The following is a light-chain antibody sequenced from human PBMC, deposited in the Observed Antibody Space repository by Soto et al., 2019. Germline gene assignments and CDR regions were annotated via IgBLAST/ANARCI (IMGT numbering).Light chain of an antibody. V-gene: IGKV1-5*03. CDR2: VAS. J-gene: IGKJ1*01. CDR3: QQYKLYPWT. Sequence: DIQMTQSPSTLSASVGDRVTSTCRASQSIGSTLAWYQQKPGKAPNLLIYVASNLESGVPSRFSGSGSGTEFTLTISSLQPDDFATYYCQQYKLYPWTFGQGTKVEIQ. CDR1: QSIGST.